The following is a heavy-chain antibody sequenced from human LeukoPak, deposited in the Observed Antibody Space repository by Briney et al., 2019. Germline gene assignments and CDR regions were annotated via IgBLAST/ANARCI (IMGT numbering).Heavy chain of an antibody. CDR2: IYTSGST. D-gene: IGHD6-6*01. CDR3: ARDLISSSSLINFDP. J-gene: IGHJ5*02. Sequence: PSETLSLTCTVSGGSISSYYWSWIRQPAGKGLEWIGRIYTSGSTNYNPSLKSQVTMSVDTSKNQFSLKLSSVTAADTAVYYCARDLISSSSLINFDPWGQGTLVTVSS. CDR1: GGSISSYY. V-gene: IGHV4-4*07.